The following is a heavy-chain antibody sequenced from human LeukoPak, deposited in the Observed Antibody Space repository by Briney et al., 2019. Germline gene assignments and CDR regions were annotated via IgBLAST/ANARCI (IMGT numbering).Heavy chain of an antibody. Sequence: PGGSLRLSCAASGFTFSSYSMNWVRQAPGKGLEWVSSISSSSSYIYYADSVKGRFTISRDNSKNTLYLQMNSLRAEDTAVYYCARDWMVASYYDSGGYSPLGYWGQGTLVTVSS. D-gene: IGHD3-22*01. CDR1: GFTFSSYS. CDR2: ISSSSSYI. J-gene: IGHJ4*02. CDR3: ARDWMVASYYDSGGYSPLGY. V-gene: IGHV3-21*01.